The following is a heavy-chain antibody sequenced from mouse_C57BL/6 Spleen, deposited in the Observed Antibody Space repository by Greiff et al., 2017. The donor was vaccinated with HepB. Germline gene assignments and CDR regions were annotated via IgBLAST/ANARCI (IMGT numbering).Heavy chain of an antibody. CDR2: IDPENGDT. Sequence: VQLKQSGAELVRPGASVKLSCTASGFNIKDDYMHWVKQRPEQGLEWIGWIDPENGDTEYASKFQGKATITADTSSNTAYLQLSSLTSEDTAVYYCTTLSRLAYWGQGTLVTVSA. D-gene: IGHD1-1*01. V-gene: IGHV14-4*01. J-gene: IGHJ3*01. CDR3: TTLSRLAY. CDR1: GFNIKDDY.